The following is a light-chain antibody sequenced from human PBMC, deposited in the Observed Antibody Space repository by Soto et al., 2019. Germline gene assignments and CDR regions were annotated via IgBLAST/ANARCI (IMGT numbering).Light chain of an antibody. CDR1: QSVGTN. J-gene: IGKJ4*01. Sequence: EVVMTRSPATVSVSPGERTSLSCRASQSVGTNLGWYQQKPGQAPRRLISKTSTRATGVPARFSGSGSGTEFTLTISSLQSEDIAVYYCQQYANWPLTFGGGTKVDIK. V-gene: IGKV3-15*01. CDR3: QQYANWPLT. CDR2: KTS.